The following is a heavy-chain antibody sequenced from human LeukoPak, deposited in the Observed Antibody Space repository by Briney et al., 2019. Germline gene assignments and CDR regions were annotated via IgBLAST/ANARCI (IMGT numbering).Heavy chain of an antibody. J-gene: IGHJ5*02. V-gene: IGHV1-46*01. CDR2: INPSGGST. CDR3: ARAVGRNWFDP. D-gene: IGHD6-19*01. Sequence: ASVKVSCKASGYTFTSYYMHWVRQAPGQGLEWTGIINPSGGSTSYAQKFQGRVTMTRDTSTSTVYMELSSLRSEDTAVYYCARAVGRNWFDPWGQGTLVTVSS. CDR1: GYTFTSYY.